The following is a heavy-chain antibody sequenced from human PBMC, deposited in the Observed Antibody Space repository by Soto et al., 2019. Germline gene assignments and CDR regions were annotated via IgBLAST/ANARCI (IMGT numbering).Heavy chain of an antibody. V-gene: IGHV1-8*01. CDR3: AREWTGTTSMDV. CDR2: MNTNSGNT. D-gene: IGHD1-1*01. J-gene: IGHJ6*04. CDR1: GYTFTSYD. Sequence: QVQLVQSGAEVKKPGASVKVSCKASGYTFTSYDINWVRQATGQGLEWMGWMNTNSGNTGYAQKLQGIVTMTRNTYISTAYMELSSLRSEDTAVYYCAREWTGTTSMDVWGKGTTVTVSS.